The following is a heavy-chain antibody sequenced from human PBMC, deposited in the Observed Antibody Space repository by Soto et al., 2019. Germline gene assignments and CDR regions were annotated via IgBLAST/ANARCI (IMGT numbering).Heavy chain of an antibody. J-gene: IGHJ5*02. Sequence: PGESLKISCKGSGYSFSNWWIAWVRQMPGKGLEYMGIIYPSDSQTRYSPSFQGQVTISADKSISTAYLQWSSLKASDTAIYYCARHGFYGDYSSNYFDPWGQGXLVTVSS. V-gene: IGHV5-51*01. CDR2: IYPSDSQT. CDR3: ARHGFYGDYSSNYFDP. D-gene: IGHD4-17*01. CDR1: GYSFSNWW.